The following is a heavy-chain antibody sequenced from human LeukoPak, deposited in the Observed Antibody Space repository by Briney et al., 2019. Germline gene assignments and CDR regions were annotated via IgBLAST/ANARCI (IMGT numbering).Heavy chain of an antibody. CDR1: GFTFSSYG. J-gene: IGHJ6*02. CDR2: IWYDGSNK. Sequence: PGGSLRLSCAASGFTFSSYGMHWVRQAPGKGLEWVAVIWYDGSNKYYADSVKGRFTISRDNSKNTLYLQMNSLRAEDTAAYYCARDQEGYYGSGSHYYYGMDVWGQGTTVTVSS. CDR3: ARDQEGYYGSGSHYYYGMDV. V-gene: IGHV3-33*01. D-gene: IGHD3-10*01.